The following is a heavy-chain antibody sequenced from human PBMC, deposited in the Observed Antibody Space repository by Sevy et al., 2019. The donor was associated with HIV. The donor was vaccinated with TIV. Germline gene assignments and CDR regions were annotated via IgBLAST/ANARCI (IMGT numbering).Heavy chain of an antibody. D-gene: IGHD2-2*01. V-gene: IGHV3-30*02. CDR3: AKSRFCSGTNCALIECKYFYYYGMDV. CDR1: GFSFRSYG. Sequence: GGSLRLSCAASGFSFRSYGLHWVRQAPGKGLEWVAFIQSDGSNKYYADSVKGRFTISRDNSKNTLFLQMSRLRSEDTAVYYCAKSRFCSGTNCALIECKYFYYYGMDVWGQGTTVTVSS. CDR2: IQSDGSNK. J-gene: IGHJ6*02.